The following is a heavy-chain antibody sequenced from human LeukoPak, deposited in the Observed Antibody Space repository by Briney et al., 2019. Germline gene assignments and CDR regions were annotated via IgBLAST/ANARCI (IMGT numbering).Heavy chain of an antibody. CDR3: ARHAAVPAYFDY. Sequence: SETLSLTCSVSGGSINSYYWTWIRQPPGQGLEWIGYIYYTWTTNYNPSLESRVTMSVDTSKNQFSLKLSPVTAADTAVYYCARHAAVPAYFDYWGQGTLVTVSS. CDR1: GGSINSYY. CDR2: IYYTWTT. D-gene: IGHD2-2*01. J-gene: IGHJ4*02. V-gene: IGHV4-59*08.